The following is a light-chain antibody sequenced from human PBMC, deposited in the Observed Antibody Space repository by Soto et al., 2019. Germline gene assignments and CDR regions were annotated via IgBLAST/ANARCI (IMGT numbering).Light chain of an antibody. Sequence: EIVLTQSPATLSLSLGERGTLSCRASQSVSSNLAWYQQKPGQAPRLLIYGASTRATGIPARFSGSGSGTEFTLHISSLQSEDFAVYYCQQYNNWPPGTVGPGTQVEIK. J-gene: IGKJ1*01. CDR2: GAS. CDR3: QQYNNWPPGT. V-gene: IGKV3-15*01. CDR1: QSVSSN.